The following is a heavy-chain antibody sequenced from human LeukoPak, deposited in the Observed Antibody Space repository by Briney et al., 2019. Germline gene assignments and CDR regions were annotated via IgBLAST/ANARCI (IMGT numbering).Heavy chain of an antibody. Sequence: ATVKVSCKASGYTFTSYGISWVRQAPGQGLEWMGWISAYNGNTNYAQKLQGRVTMTTDTSTSTAYMELRSLRSDDTAVYYCARDSVVPAAKYDAFDIWGQGTMVTVSS. CDR2: ISAYNGNT. CDR1: GYTFTSYG. V-gene: IGHV1-18*01. J-gene: IGHJ3*02. D-gene: IGHD2-2*01. CDR3: ARDSVVPAAKYDAFDI.